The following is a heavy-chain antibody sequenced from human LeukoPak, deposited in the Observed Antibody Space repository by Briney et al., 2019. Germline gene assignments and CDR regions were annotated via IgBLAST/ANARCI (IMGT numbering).Heavy chain of an antibody. Sequence: SETLSLTCTVSGGSISSYYWSWIRQPPGKGLEWIGYIYYSGSTNYNPSLKSRVTISVDTSKNQFSLKLSSVTAADTAVYYCAEISSSSSLDAFDIWGQGTMVTVSS. CDR2: IYYSGST. V-gene: IGHV4-59*12. J-gene: IGHJ3*02. CDR3: AEISSSSSLDAFDI. D-gene: IGHD6-13*01. CDR1: GGSISSYY.